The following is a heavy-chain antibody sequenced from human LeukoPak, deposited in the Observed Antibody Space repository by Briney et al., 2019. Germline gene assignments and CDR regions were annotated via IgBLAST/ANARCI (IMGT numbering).Heavy chain of an antibody. V-gene: IGHV3-23*01. J-gene: IGHJ6*03. CDR3: ARGCSGGSCYSDYYYYYMDV. D-gene: IGHD2-15*01. Sequence: TGGSLRLSCAASGFTFSSYAMSWVRQAPGKGLEWVSAISGSGGSTYYADSVKGRFTISRDNSKNTLYLQMNSLRAEDTAVYYCARGCSGGSCYSDYYYYYMDVWGKGTTVTISS. CDR1: GFTFSSYA. CDR2: ISGSGGST.